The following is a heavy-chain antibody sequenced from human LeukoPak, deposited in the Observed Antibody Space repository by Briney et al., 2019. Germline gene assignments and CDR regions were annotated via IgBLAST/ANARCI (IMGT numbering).Heavy chain of an antibody. Sequence: SETLSLTCTVSGASISSGGYYWGWIRQHPGKGLEWIGYTYYSGSTYYNPSLKSRVTISVDTSKSQFSLKVTSVTAADTAVYYCATQRGSYVWGTDFDYWGQGTLVTVSS. CDR3: ATQRGSYVWGTDFDY. D-gene: IGHD3-16*01. J-gene: IGHJ4*02. CDR1: GASISSGGYY. V-gene: IGHV4-31*03. CDR2: TYYSGST.